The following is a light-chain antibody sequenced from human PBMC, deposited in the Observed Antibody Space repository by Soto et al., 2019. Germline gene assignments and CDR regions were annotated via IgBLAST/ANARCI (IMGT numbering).Light chain of an antibody. Sequence: QSALTQPASVSGSPGQSITISCTGTSRDVGLYNYVSWYQQHPGKAPKLMIYEVSNRPSGVSNRFSGSKSGNTASLTISGLQAEDEADYYCSSYTSSSNWVFGGGTKLTVL. CDR3: SSYTSSSNWV. J-gene: IGLJ3*02. CDR1: SRDVGLYNY. V-gene: IGLV2-14*01. CDR2: EVS.